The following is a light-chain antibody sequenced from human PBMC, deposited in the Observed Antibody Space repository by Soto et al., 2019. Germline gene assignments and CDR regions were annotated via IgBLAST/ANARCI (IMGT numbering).Light chain of an antibody. V-gene: IGLV2-11*01. CDR1: SSDVGGYNY. CDR2: DVS. Sequence: QSALTQPRSVSGSPGQSVTISCTGTSSDVGGYNYVSWYQQHPGKAPKLMIYDVSKRPSGVPDRFSGSKSGNTASLTISGLEAEYEADYYCFSSAGSYSYVFGTGTKLTVL. CDR3: FSSAGSYSYV. J-gene: IGLJ1*01.